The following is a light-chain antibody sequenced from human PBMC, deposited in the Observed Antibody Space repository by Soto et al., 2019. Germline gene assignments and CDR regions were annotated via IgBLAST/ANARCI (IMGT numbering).Light chain of an antibody. CDR3: QQSYSTPEYT. Sequence: DIPMTQSPSSLSASVGDRVTITCRASQSISSYLNWYQQKPGKAPKLLTYAASSVQSGVPSRFSGSGSGTDFTLTISSLQPEDFATYYCQQSYSTPEYTFGQGTKLEIK. CDR1: QSISSY. CDR2: AAS. J-gene: IGKJ2*01. V-gene: IGKV1-39*01.